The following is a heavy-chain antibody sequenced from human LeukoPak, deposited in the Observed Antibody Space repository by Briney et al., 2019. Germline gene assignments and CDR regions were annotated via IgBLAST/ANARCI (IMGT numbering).Heavy chain of an antibody. CDR1: GYSISSGYY. V-gene: IGHV4-38-2*01. Sequence: SETLSLTCAVSGYSISSGYYWGWIRQPPGKGLEWIGSIYHSGSTYYNPSLKSRVTISVDTSKNQFSLKLSSVTAADTAVYYCARRTYYYDSSGLYYFDYWGQGTLVTVSS. D-gene: IGHD3-22*01. CDR2: IYHSGST. CDR3: ARRTYYYDSSGLYYFDY. J-gene: IGHJ4*02.